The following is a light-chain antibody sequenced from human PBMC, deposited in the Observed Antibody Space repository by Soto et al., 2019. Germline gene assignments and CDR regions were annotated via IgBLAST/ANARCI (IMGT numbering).Light chain of an antibody. CDR3: HQRQSWPRT. CDR1: QYINTR. J-gene: IGKJ1*01. CDR2: QTS. Sequence: EIVLTQSPPTLSSFPGDRVTLSCRASQYINTRLAWYQHRPGQAPRLLIYQTSIRAAGIPARFSDSGTGTDFTLTISDVQHEDFAVYYCHQRQSWPRTFGQGTKADIK. V-gene: IGKV3-11*01.